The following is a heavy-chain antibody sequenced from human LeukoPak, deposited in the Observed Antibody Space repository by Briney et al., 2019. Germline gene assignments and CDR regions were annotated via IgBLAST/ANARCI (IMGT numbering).Heavy chain of an antibody. CDR3: AREGYYDILTGPDY. V-gene: IGHV1-18*04. Sequence: ASVKVSCKASGYTFTSYGISWVRQAPGQGLEWMGWISAYNGNTNYAQKLQGRVTMTTDTSTSTAYMELRSLRSDDRAVYYCAREGYYDILTGPDYWGQGTLVTVSS. CDR1: GYTFTSYG. CDR2: ISAYNGNT. J-gene: IGHJ4*02. D-gene: IGHD3-9*01.